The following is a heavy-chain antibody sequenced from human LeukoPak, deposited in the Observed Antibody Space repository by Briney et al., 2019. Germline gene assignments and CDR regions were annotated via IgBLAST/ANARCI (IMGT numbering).Heavy chain of an antibody. Sequence: ASVKVSCKASGYTFTSYYMHWVRQAPGQGLEWMGIINPSGGSTSYAQKFQGRVTMTRDTSTSTVYMELSSLRSEDTAVYYCARDRSDTAMAHHHFQHWGQGTLVTVSS. D-gene: IGHD5-18*01. CDR2: INPSGGST. CDR1: GYTFTSYY. V-gene: IGHV1-46*01. J-gene: IGHJ1*01. CDR3: ARDRSDTAMAHHHFQH.